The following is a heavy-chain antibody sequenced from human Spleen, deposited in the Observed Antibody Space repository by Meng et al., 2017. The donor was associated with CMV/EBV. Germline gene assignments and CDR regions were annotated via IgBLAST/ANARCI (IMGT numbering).Heavy chain of an antibody. CDR3: ARDGVQSFYYYYGMDV. Sequence: ASVKVSCKASGYTFSAYYMHWVRQAPGQGLEWVGWINPKSGETKFAQRFQGRVTMTRDTSISTAYMELSRLRSDDTAVYYCARDGVQSFYYYYGMDVWGQGTTVTVS. D-gene: IGHD3-16*01. CDR2: INPKSGET. J-gene: IGHJ6*02. V-gene: IGHV1-2*02. CDR1: GYTFSAYY.